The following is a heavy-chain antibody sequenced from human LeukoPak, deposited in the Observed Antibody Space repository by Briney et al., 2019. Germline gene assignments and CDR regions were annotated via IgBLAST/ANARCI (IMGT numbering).Heavy chain of an antibody. Sequence: SETLSLTCNVSGGSISSYYWSWIRQPPGKGLEWIGSIYHSGSTYYNPSLKSRVTISVDTSKNQFSLKLSSVTAADTAVYYCAITPAGSGSHHYYYMDVWGKGTTVTVSS. CDR3: AITPAGSGSHHYYYMDV. D-gene: IGHD3-10*01. V-gene: IGHV4-59*04. J-gene: IGHJ6*03. CDR2: IYHSGST. CDR1: GGSISSYY.